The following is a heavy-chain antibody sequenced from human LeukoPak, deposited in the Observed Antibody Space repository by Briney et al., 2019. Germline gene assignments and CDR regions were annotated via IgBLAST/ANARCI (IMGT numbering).Heavy chain of an antibody. CDR3: AKEYDSGWTSFDY. V-gene: IGHV3-30*18. CDR1: GFTFSGYG. J-gene: IGHJ4*02. Sequence: GRSLRLSCPASGFTFSGYGMHLVRQAPVKGLEWLAVISDIGSQKSYADSVKGRFTISRDNSKNTLFLQMNSLRPEDTAVYYCAKEYDSGWTSFDYWGRGTVVTVSS. D-gene: IGHD6-19*01. CDR2: ISDIGSQK.